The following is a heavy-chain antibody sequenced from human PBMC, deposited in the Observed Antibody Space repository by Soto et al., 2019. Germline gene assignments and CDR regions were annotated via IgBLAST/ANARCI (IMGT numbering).Heavy chain of an antibody. CDR2: ISSSSSTI. Sequence: EVQLVESGGGLVQPGGSLRLSCAASGFTFSSYSMNWVRQAPGKGLXWVSYISSSSSTIYYADSVKGRFTISRDNAKNSLYLQMNSLRDEDTAVYYCARPEYSSSSYGMDVWGQGTTVTVSS. CDR1: GFTFSSYS. J-gene: IGHJ6*02. D-gene: IGHD6-6*01. CDR3: ARPEYSSSSYGMDV. V-gene: IGHV3-48*02.